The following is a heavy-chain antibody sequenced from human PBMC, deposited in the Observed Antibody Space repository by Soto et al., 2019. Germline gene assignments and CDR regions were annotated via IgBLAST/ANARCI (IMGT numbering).Heavy chain of an antibody. CDR1: GGSISSSNW. J-gene: IGHJ4*02. Sequence: QVQLQESGPGLVKPSGTLSLTCAVSGGSISSSNWWSWVRQPPGKGLEWIGEMFHSGSPNYNPSLTSRVTISLDTSKHQFSLRLNSVTAADTAVYFCANRQRLRWNFHCWGQGTLVTVSS. CDR2: MFHSGSP. D-gene: IGHD4-17*01. CDR3: ANRQRLRWNFHC. V-gene: IGHV4-4*02.